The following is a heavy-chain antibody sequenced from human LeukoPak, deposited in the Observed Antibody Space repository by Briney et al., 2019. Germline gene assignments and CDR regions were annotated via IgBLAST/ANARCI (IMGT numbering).Heavy chain of an antibody. J-gene: IGHJ4*02. Sequence: SETLSLTCTVSGYSISSGYYWGWIRQPPGKGLEWIGEIYHSGSTNYNPSLKSRVTISVDKSKNQFSLKLSSVTAADTAVYYCARKDIVLMVYAIWGQGTLVTVSS. D-gene: IGHD2-8*01. CDR1: GYSISSGYY. CDR3: ARKDIVLMVYAI. V-gene: IGHV4-38-2*02. CDR2: IYHSGST.